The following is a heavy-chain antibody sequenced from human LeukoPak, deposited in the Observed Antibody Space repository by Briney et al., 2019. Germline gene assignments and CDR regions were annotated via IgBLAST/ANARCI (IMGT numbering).Heavy chain of an antibody. Sequence: ASVKVSCKASGYTFTGHYMHWVRQAPGQGLEWMGWINPNSGGTNYAQKFQGRVTMTRDTSISTAYMELSRLRSDDTAVYYCASSVGSGYSSGWYIYDYWGQGTLVTVSS. CDR1: GYTFTGHY. D-gene: IGHD6-19*01. CDR3: ASSVGSGYSSGWYIYDY. V-gene: IGHV1-2*02. CDR2: INPNSGGT. J-gene: IGHJ4*02.